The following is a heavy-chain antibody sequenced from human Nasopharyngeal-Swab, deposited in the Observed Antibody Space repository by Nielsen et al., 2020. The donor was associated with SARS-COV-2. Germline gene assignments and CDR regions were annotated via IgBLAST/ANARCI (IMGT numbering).Heavy chain of an antibody. D-gene: IGHD6-25*01. V-gene: IGHV1-2*06. CDR2: INPNSGGT. CDR3: ARVGPSGYYYGMDV. Sequence: WVRQAPGQGLEWMGRINPNSGGTNYAQKFQGRVTMTRDTSISTAYMELSRLRSDDTAVYYCARVGPSGYYYGMDVWGQGTTVTVSS. J-gene: IGHJ6*02.